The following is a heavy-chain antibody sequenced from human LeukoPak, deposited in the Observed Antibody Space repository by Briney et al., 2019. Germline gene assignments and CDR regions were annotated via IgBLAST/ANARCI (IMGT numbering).Heavy chain of an antibody. CDR1: GGSISSYY. CDR3: ARIRYYYDSSGYYHDAFDI. J-gene: IGHJ3*02. D-gene: IGHD3-22*01. V-gene: IGHV4-4*09. Sequence: PSVTLSLTCTVSGGSISSYYWSWIRQPPGKGLEWIGYIYTSGSTNYNPSLKSRVTISVDTSKNQFSLKLSSVTAADTAVYYCARIRYYYDSSGYYHDAFDIWGQGTMVTVSS. CDR2: IYTSGST.